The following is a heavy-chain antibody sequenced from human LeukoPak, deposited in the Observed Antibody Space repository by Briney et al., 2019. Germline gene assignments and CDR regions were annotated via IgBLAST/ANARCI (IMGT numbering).Heavy chain of an antibody. CDR2: INPSTGAT. CDR1: AYSFRDYF. V-gene: IGHV1-2*02. J-gene: IGHJ3*02. Sequence: ASVKVSCKAAAYSFRDYFIHWVRQAPGQGLEWMGRINPSTGATDYAQQFQGRVTMTRDTSINTAYMEVNSLRSDDTAVYYCARLRWEYQLHYYDAFDIWGQGTMVTVSS. CDR3: ARLRWEYQLHYYDAFDI. D-gene: IGHD2-2*01.